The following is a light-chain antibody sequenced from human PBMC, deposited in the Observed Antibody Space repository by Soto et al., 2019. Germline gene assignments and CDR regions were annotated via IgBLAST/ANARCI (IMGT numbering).Light chain of an antibody. J-gene: IGKJ2*03. V-gene: IGKV3-20*01. CDR3: QQYDNSPYS. Sequence: EVVLTQSPGTLSLSPGERATLSCRASQSVSSTYFAWYQQKPGQASRLLMYAASRRETGIPDRFSGSGSGTDFTLTISRLEPEDFAVYYCQQYDNSPYSFGQGTKLEIK. CDR1: QSVSSTY. CDR2: AAS.